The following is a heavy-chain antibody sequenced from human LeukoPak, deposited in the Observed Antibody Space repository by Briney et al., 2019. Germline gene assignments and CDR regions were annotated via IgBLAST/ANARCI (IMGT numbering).Heavy chain of an antibody. CDR2: IDPYSGGT. CDR3: ARGNYYGSGPLFDA. V-gene: IGHV1-2*02. CDR1: GYSFNDYY. D-gene: IGHD3-10*01. J-gene: IGHJ5*02. Sequence: ASVKVSCKASGYSFNDYYMHWVRQAPGQGLEWMGWIDPYSGGTNYAQKFQGRVTMTRDTSISTAYMELSRLTSDDMAEYYCARGNYYGSGPLFDAWGQGALVTVSS.